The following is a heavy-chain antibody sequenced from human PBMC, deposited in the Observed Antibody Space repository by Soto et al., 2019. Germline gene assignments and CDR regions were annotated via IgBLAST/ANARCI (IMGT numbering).Heavy chain of an antibody. V-gene: IGHV1-69*01. CDR1: GGTFSSYA. J-gene: IGHJ2*01. D-gene: IGHD2-21*02. CDR2: IIPIFGTA. Sequence: QVQLVQSGAEVKKPGSSVKVSCKASGGTFSSYAISWVRQAPGQGLEWMGGIIPIFGTANYAQKFQGRVTITADESTSTAYMELSSLRSEDTAVYYCARDPFVVATESHDWYFDLWGRGTLVTVSS. CDR3: ARDPFVVATESHDWYFDL.